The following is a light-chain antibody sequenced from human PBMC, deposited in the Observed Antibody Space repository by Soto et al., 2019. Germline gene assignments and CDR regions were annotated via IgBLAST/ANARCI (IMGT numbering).Light chain of an antibody. CDR2: SNN. J-gene: IGLJ1*01. CDR1: SSNIGSNT. Sequence: QSVLTQPPSASGTPGQRVTISCSGSSSNIGSNTVNWYQQLPGTAPKLLIYSNNQRPSGVPDRFSGSKSGTSASLAISGLQSEDEADYYCAAWDDSLNGPRKVFGTGTKLTVL. CDR3: AAWDDSLNGPRKV. V-gene: IGLV1-44*01.